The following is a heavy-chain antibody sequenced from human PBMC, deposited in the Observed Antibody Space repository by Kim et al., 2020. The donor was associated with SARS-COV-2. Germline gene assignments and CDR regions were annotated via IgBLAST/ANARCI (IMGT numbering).Heavy chain of an antibody. V-gene: IGHV3-53*01. Sequence: GGSLRLSCAASGFTVSSNYMSWVRQAPGKGLEWVSVIYSGGSTYYADSVKGRFTISRDNSMNTLYLQMNSLRAEDTAVYYCARDLGRHYDILTGYYTPDAFDIWGQGTMVTVSS. CDR2: IYSGGST. J-gene: IGHJ3*02. D-gene: IGHD3-9*01. CDR3: ARDLGRHYDILTGYYTPDAFDI. CDR1: GFTVSSNY.